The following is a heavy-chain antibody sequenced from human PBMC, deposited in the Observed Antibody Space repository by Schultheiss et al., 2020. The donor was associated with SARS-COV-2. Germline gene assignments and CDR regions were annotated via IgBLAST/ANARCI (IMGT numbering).Heavy chain of an antibody. Sequence: SETLSLTCAVYGGSFSGYYWSWIRQPPGKGLEWIGYIYYSGSTNYNPSLKSRVTISVDTSKNQFSLKLSSVTAADTAVYYCARQSIAVAGDWYFDLWGRGTLVTVSS. J-gene: IGHJ2*01. V-gene: IGHV4-59*01. D-gene: IGHD6-19*01. CDR2: IYYSGST. CDR3: ARQSIAVAGDWYFDL. CDR1: GGSFSGYY.